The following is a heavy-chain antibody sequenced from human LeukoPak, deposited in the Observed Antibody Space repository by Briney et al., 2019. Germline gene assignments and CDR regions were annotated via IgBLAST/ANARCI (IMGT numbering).Heavy chain of an antibody. Sequence: AGGSLRLSCAASGFVFSRDEMNWVRQAPGKGLEWVSSITSSGTTIYYGDSVKGRFTISRDNAKSTLYLQMNSLRAEDTAVYYCAREGSGWYYFDYWGQGTLVTVSS. CDR2: ITSSGTTI. CDR1: GFVFSRDE. V-gene: IGHV3-48*03. J-gene: IGHJ4*02. CDR3: AREGSGWYYFDY. D-gene: IGHD6-19*01.